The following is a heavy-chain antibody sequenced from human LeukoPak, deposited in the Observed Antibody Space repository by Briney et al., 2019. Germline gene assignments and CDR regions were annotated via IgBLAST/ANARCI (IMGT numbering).Heavy chain of an antibody. J-gene: IGHJ4*02. CDR1: GYTFTSNY. CDR2: INPGGGST. CDR3: ARVLSGNKYGHFDH. Sequence: ASVKVSCKASGYTFTSNYIHWVRQAPGQGLEWMGIINPGGGSTTYAQNFQGRVTMTRDTSTSTVYMELSSLRSEDTAVYYCARVLSGNKYGHFDHWGQGTLVTVSS. D-gene: IGHD5-12*01. V-gene: IGHV1-46*01.